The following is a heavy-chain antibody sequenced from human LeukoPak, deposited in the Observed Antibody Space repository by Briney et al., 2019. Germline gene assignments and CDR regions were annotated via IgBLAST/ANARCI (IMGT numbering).Heavy chain of an antibody. J-gene: IGHJ4*02. D-gene: IGHD6-13*01. CDR3: ATAAAGTSY. Sequence: PGRSLRLSGAASGFTFSSYAMHWVRQAPGKGLEWVAVISYDGSNKYYADSVKGRFTISRDNSKNTLYLQMNSLRAEDTAVYYCATAAAGTSYWGQGTLVTVSS. V-gene: IGHV3-30*04. CDR2: ISYDGSNK. CDR1: GFTFSSYA.